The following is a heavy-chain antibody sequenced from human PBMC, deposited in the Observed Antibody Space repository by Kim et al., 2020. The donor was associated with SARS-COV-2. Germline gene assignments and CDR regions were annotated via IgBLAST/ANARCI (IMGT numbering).Heavy chain of an antibody. J-gene: IGHJ6*02. V-gene: IGHV3-15*01. CDR3: TTDPRLGYCSSTSCYEYYYYGMDV. Sequence: GGSLRLSCAASGFTFSNAWMSWVRQAPGKGLEWVGRIKSKTDGGTTDYAAPVKGRFTIARDDSKNTLYLQMNSLKTEDTAVYYCTTDPRLGYCSSTSCYEYYYYGMDVWGQGTTVTVSS. CDR2: IKSKTDGGTT. CDR1: GFTFSNAW. D-gene: IGHD2-2*01.